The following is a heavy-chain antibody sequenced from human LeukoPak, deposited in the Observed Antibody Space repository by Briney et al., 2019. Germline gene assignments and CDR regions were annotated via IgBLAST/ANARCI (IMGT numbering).Heavy chain of an antibody. V-gene: IGHV4-59*08. Sequence: PSETLSLPCTVSGRSLRNHYWRWTPQPPGKGLEWIGYIFYSGSTNYNPSLKSRVTISVDTSKNQFSLKLSSLTASDTAVYYCARWRLRLDAFDYWGQGTMVTVSS. CDR1: GRSLRNHY. D-gene: IGHD3-16*01. CDR3: ARWRLRLDAFDY. J-gene: IGHJ3*01. CDR2: IFYSGST.